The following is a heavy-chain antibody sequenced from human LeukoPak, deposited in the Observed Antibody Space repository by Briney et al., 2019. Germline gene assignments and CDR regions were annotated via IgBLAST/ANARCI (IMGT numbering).Heavy chain of an antibody. J-gene: IGHJ4*02. CDR3: ARGDTLMRY. V-gene: IGHV4-61*02. Sequence: SETLSLTCTVSGGSISSGSYYWSWIRQPAGKGLEWIGRIYTSGSTNYNPSLKSRVTISVDTSKNQFSLKLSSVTAADTAVYYCARGDTLMRYWGQGTLVTVSS. D-gene: IGHD2-8*01. CDR2: IYTSGST. CDR1: GGSISSGSYY.